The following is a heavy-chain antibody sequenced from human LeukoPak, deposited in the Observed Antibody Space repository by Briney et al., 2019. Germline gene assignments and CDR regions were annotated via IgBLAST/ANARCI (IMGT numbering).Heavy chain of an antibody. CDR1: GITFSSYP. Sequence: GGSLRLSCAASGITFSSYPMTWVRLAPGKGLEWVSTISGSGGSTYYADSVKGRFTISRDNAKNTPSLQMSSLRAEDTAVYYCAKEGSSGWIPTRHFDHWGLGTLVTVSS. D-gene: IGHD6-19*01. J-gene: IGHJ4*02. CDR3: AKEGSSGWIPTRHFDH. V-gene: IGHV3-23*01. CDR2: ISGSGGST.